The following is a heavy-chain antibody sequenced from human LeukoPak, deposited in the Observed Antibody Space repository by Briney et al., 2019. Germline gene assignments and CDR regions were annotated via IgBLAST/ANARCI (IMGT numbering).Heavy chain of an antibody. J-gene: IGHJ4*02. CDR2: ISGSGGST. V-gene: IGHV3-23*01. D-gene: IGHD2-15*01. CDR3: ANPTCGGSCYQRDY. Sequence: PGGSLRLSCAASGFIFSSYGMHWVRQAPGKGLEWVSAISGSGGSTYYADSVKGRFTISRDNSKNTLYLQMNSLRAEDTAVYYCANPTCGGSCYQRDYWGQGTLVTVSS. CDR1: GFIFSSYG.